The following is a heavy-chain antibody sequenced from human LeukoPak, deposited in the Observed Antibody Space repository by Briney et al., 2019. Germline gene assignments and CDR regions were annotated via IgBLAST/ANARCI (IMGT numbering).Heavy chain of an antibody. V-gene: IGHV1-69*05. J-gene: IGHJ4*02. CDR1: GGTLSSYA. D-gene: IGHD3-3*01. CDR3: SSGGPFGVGGFDY. Sequence: ASVKVSCKASGGTLSSYAISWVRQAPGQGLEWMGGIIPIFGTANYAQKFQGRVTITTDESTSTAYMELSSIRFEDAAVYYCSSGGPFGVGGFDYWGQGTLVTVSS. CDR2: IIPIFGTA.